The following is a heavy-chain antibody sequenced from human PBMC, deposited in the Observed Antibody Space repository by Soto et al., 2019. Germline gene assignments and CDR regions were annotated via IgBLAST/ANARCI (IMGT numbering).Heavy chain of an antibody. Sequence: QVQLQQWGAGLLKPSETLSLTCAVYGGSFSGYYWSWIRQPPGKGLEWIGEINHSGSTNYNPSLKSRVTISVDTSKNQFSLKLSSVTAEDTAVYYCASIAVAGTGPGDYFDYWGQGTLVTVSS. V-gene: IGHV4-34*01. CDR3: ASIAVAGTGPGDYFDY. CDR2: INHSGST. CDR1: GGSFSGYY. J-gene: IGHJ4*02. D-gene: IGHD6-19*01.